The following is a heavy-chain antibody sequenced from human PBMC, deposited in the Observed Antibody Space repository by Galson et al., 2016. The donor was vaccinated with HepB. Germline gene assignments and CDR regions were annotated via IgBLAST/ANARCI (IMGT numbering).Heavy chain of an antibody. Sequence: SLRLSCSASGFTFDDYVMTWVRRAPGKGLEWVSCISSSGGRTDYSASVKGRFTISRDTSENILYLQMNSLRAEDTAFYYCATTRLLDNWGQGILVTVSS. CDR3: ATTRLLDN. V-gene: IGHV3-23*01. CDR2: ISSSGGRT. CDR1: GFTFDDYV. J-gene: IGHJ4*02.